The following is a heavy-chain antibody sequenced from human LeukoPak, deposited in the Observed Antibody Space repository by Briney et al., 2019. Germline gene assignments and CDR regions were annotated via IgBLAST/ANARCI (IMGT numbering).Heavy chain of an antibody. J-gene: IGHJ4*02. D-gene: IGHD3-9*01. V-gene: IGHV3-7*01. CDR2: IKEDGSEK. CDR1: GFTFSSHC. Sequence: PGGSLRLSCVVSGFTFSSHCMSWVRQAPGKGLEWVANIKEDGSEKYYVDSVKGRFTISRDNAKKSLYLQMDSLRAEDTAVYYCATHGYSELRYFDWSTNEWGQGTLVTVSS. CDR3: ATHGYSELRYFDWSTNE.